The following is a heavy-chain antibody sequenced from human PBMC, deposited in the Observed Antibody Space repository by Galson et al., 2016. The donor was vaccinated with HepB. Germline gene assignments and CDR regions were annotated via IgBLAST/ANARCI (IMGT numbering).Heavy chain of an antibody. CDR3: ARDAVAVAGTLHFYFYVMDV. V-gene: IGHV1-69*04. Sequence: SVKVSCKASGGTFSSYAFSWVRQAPGQGLEWMGRIVPILGMSNNAQKFQGRVTITADKSTSTVYMELSSLRSEDTAVYYCARDAVAVAGTLHFYFYVMDVWGQGTTVTVSS. CDR2: IVPILGMS. D-gene: IGHD6-19*01. CDR1: GGTFSSYA. J-gene: IGHJ6*02.